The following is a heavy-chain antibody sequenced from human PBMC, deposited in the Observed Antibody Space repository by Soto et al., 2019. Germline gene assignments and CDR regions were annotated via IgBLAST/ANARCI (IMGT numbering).Heavy chain of an antibody. CDR3: ARFSGSYTRGLDY. Sequence: EVQLVESGGGLVQPGGSLRLSCAASGFTFSDHYMDWVRQAPGKGLEWVGRSRNKANSYSTEYAASVKGRFTISRDESKNSLYRQMNSLKTEDTDVYYCARFSGSYTRGLDYWGQGTLVTVSA. CDR1: GFTFSDHY. CDR2: SRNKANSYST. V-gene: IGHV3-72*01. J-gene: IGHJ4*02. D-gene: IGHD1-26*01.